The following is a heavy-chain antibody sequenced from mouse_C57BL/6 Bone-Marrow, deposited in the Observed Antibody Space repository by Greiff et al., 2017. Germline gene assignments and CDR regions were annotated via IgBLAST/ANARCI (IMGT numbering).Heavy chain of an antibody. CDR2: ISYDGSN. V-gene: IGHV3-6*01. CDR1: GYSITSGYY. CDR3: ARGLRRRNLPFAY. Sequence: EVKLQESGPGLVKPSQSLSLTCSVTGYSITSGYYWNWIRQFPGNKLEWMGYISYDGSNNYNPSLKNRISITRDTSKNQFFLKLNSVTTEDTATYYCARGLRRRNLPFAYWGQGTLVTVSA. D-gene: IGHD2-4*01. J-gene: IGHJ3*01.